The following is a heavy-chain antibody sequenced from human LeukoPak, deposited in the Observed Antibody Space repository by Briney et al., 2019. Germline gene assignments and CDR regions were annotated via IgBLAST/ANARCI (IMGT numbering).Heavy chain of an antibody. V-gene: IGHV3-21*01. Sequence: PGGSLRLSCAASGFTFSSFTMNWVRQVPGKGLEWVSSISSSSTYIYYTASVKGRFTISRDNAKNSLYLQMNSLRAEDTAVYFCARDSGYSSSWSVNYFDYWGQGTLVTVSS. CDR1: GFTFSSFT. CDR2: ISSSSTYI. D-gene: IGHD6-13*01. CDR3: ARDSGYSSSWSVNYFDY. J-gene: IGHJ4*02.